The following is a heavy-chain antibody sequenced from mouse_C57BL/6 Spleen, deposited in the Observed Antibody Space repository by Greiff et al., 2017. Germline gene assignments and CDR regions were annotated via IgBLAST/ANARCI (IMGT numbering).Heavy chain of an antibody. D-gene: IGHD1-1*01. CDR1: GFSLTSYG. J-gene: IGHJ1*03. Sequence: VQLQQSGPGLVQPSQSLSITCTVSGFSLTSYGVHWVRQSPGKGLEWLGVIWRGGSTDSNAAFMSRLSITKDNSKSQVFFKMNSLQADDTAIYYCAHYYGSSYWYFDVWGTGTTVTVSS. CDR2: IWRGGST. V-gene: IGHV2-5*01. CDR3: AHYYGSSYWYFDV.